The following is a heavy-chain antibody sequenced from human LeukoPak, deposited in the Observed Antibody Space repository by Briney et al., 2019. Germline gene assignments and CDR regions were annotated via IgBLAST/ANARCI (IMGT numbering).Heavy chain of an antibody. Sequence: GPSVKVSCKASGYTFTSYYMHWVRQAPGQGLEWMGIINPSGGSTSYAQKFQGRVTMTRDTSTSTVYMELSSLRSEDTAVYYCAREFSTNWFDPWGQGTLVTVSS. J-gene: IGHJ5*02. CDR2: INPSGGST. V-gene: IGHV1-46*01. CDR1: GYTFTSYY. CDR3: AREFSTNWFDP.